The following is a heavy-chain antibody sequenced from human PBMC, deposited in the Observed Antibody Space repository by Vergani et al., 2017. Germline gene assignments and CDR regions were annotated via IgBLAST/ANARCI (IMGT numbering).Heavy chain of an antibody. J-gene: IGHJ4*02. CDR3: ARVDILTGSTN. V-gene: IGHV3-66*02. CDR1: GFTVSSNY. CDR2: IYSGGST. D-gene: IGHD3-9*01. Sequence: EVQLVESGGGLVQPGGSLRLSCAASGFTVSSNYMSWVRQATGKGLEWVSVIYSGGSTYYADSVKGRFTISRDNSKNTLYLQMNSLRAEYTAVYYCARVDILTGSTNWGQGSLVTVSS.